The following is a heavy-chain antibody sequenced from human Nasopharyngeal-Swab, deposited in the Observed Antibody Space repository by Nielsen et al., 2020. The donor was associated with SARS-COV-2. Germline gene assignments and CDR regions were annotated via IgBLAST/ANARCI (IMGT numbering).Heavy chain of an antibody. D-gene: IGHD4-17*01. J-gene: IGHJ4*02. CDR3: ATGDDYGRDY. CDR2: ISSNGGST. Sequence: GESLNTSYAASGCIFSSYAMRWVRQAPGKGLEYVSAISSNGGSTYYANSVKGRSTISRDNSKNTLYLQMGSLRAEDMAVYYCATGDDYGRDYWGQGTLVTVSS. V-gene: IGHV3-64*01. CDR1: GCIFSSYA.